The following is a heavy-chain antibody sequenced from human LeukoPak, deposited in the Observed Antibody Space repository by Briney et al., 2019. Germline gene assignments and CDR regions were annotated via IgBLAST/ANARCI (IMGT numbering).Heavy chain of an antibody. Sequence: GRSLRLSCAASGFTFSSYEMNWVRQAPGKGLEWVSYISGGGTTMYYADSVRGRFTISRDNAKNSLYLKMHSLGAEDMGVYYCASLGYCRGGSCSSDNWFDPWGQGTLVTVSS. V-gene: IGHV3-48*03. J-gene: IGHJ5*02. CDR3: ASLGYCRGGSCSSDNWFDP. CDR1: GFTFSSYE. CDR2: ISGGGTTM. D-gene: IGHD2-15*01.